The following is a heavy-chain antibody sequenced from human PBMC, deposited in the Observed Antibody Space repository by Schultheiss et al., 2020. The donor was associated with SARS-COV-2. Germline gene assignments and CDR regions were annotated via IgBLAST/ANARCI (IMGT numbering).Heavy chain of an antibody. D-gene: IGHD2-21*01. J-gene: IGHJ4*02. Sequence: GGSLRLSCRVSGYSFISYWISWVRQMPGKGLEWMGRIDPKDSYTNYSPSFQGHVTISADMSITTAYLQWNSLKASDTAMYYCARHSPEGSTSWLDFWGQGTLVTVSS. CDR2: IDPKDSYT. V-gene: IGHV5-10-1*01. CDR1: GYSFISYW. CDR3: ARHSPEGSTSWLDF.